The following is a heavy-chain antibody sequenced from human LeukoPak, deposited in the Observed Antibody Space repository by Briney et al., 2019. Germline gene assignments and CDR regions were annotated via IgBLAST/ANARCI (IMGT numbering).Heavy chain of an antibody. J-gene: IGHJ4*02. Sequence: PGGSLRLSCAASGFTFSSFAIIWFRQAPGKGLEWVSAISGSADSTYYADSVKGRFTISRGNSENTVYLQMNSLRAEDTAVYYCAKRQGTYYSAGSCFCMDYWGQGTLVTVSS. CDR1: GFTFSSFA. D-gene: IGHD2-15*01. V-gene: IGHV3-23*01. CDR3: AKRQGTYYSAGSCFCMDY. CDR2: ISGSADST.